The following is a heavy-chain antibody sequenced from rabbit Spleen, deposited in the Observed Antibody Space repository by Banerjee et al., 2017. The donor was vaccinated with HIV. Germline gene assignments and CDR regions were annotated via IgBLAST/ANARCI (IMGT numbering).Heavy chain of an antibody. CDR3: ARDLASVVGWNFSL. D-gene: IGHD3-1*01. Sequence: QEQLEESGGDLVKPEGSLTLTCTASGFSFYSDYWICWVRQPPGKGLEWIACIYTGDGNTYYASWAKGRFTVSKTSSTTVTLQMTSLTAADTATYFCARDLASVVGWNFSLWGPGTLVTVS. CDR2: IYTGDGNT. V-gene: IGHV1S45*01. J-gene: IGHJ4*01. CDR1: GFSFYSDYW.